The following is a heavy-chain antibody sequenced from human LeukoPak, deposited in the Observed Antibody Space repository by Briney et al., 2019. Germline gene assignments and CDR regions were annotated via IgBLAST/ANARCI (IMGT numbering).Heavy chain of an antibody. CDR3: AKDVGISDAFDI. CDR1: GFTFSSYT. Sequence: GGSLKLSCAASGFTFSSYTLNWVRQAPGKGLEWVSSITSSSTYIYYADSVKGRFTISRDNAKNSLYLQMNSLRAEDTAVYYCAKDVGISDAFDIWGQGTMVTVSS. J-gene: IGHJ3*02. CDR2: ITSSSTYI. V-gene: IGHV3-21*01. D-gene: IGHD2-15*01.